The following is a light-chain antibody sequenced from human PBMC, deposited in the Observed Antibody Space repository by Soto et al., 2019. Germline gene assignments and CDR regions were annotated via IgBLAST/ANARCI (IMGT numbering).Light chain of an antibody. Sequence: DIQMTQSPSSLSASVGDRVTITCRASQSISSYLNWYQQKPGKAPKLLIYAASSLQSGVPSRFSGSGSGTDFTLTISSLQPEDFATYYCQQWYSTPALTFGGGTKVEIK. V-gene: IGKV1-39*01. CDR2: AAS. J-gene: IGKJ4*01. CDR3: QQWYSTPALT. CDR1: QSISSY.